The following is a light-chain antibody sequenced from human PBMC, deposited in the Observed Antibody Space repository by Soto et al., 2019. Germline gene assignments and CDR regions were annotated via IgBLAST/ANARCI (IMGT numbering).Light chain of an antibody. Sequence: QSVLTQPPSASGSPGQSVTISCTGSSSDIGYYNLVSWYQQHPGKAPKLMIHEDSKRPSGVSNRFSGSKSGNTASLTISGLRPEDEADYYCCSYSGSDTWVFGGGTKLTVL. J-gene: IGLJ3*02. CDR3: CSYSGSDTWV. CDR1: SSDIGYYNL. CDR2: EDS. V-gene: IGLV2-23*01.